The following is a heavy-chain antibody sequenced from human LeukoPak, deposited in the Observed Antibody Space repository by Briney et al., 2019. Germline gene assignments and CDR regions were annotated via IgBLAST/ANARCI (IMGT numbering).Heavy chain of an antibody. Sequence: GGSLRLSCAASGFTFSSYAMSWVRQAPGKGLEWVSAISGSGGSTYYADSVKGRFTISRDNSKKTLYLQMNSLRAEDTAVYYCATEFRQLYIVVVPAALPGDNWFDPWGQGTLVTVSS. V-gene: IGHV3-23*01. D-gene: IGHD2-2*01. CDR1: GFTFSSYA. J-gene: IGHJ5*02. CDR3: ATEFRQLYIVVVPAALPGDNWFDP. CDR2: ISGSGGST.